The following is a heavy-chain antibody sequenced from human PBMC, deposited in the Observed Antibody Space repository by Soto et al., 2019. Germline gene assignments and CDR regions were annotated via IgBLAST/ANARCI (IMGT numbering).Heavy chain of an antibody. CDR1: GYTFTSYD. V-gene: IGHV1-8*01. CDR3: AGGTSGWAYYFDY. D-gene: IGHD6-19*01. CDR2: MNPNSGNT. J-gene: IGHJ4*02. Sequence: ASVKVSCKASGYTFTSYDINWVRQATGQGLEWMGWMNPNSGNTDYAQKFQGRVTMTRNTSMSTAYMELSSLRSEDTAVYYCAGGTSGWAYYFDYWGQGTLVTVSS.